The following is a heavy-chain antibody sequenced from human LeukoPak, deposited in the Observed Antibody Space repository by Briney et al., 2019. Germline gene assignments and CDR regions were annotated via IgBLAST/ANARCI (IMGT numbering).Heavy chain of an antibody. CDR2: FEPEEGKT. Sequence: ASVKVSCKVSGYALSDLSIHWVRQGPGKGLEWMGGFEPEEGKTIYAQNFQGRVSMTEDTSTDTAFMEISTLESGDTAVYYCANEGDGYDLWGQGTLVTVSS. J-gene: IGHJ3*01. CDR3: ANEGDGYDL. CDR1: GYALSDLS. V-gene: IGHV1-24*01.